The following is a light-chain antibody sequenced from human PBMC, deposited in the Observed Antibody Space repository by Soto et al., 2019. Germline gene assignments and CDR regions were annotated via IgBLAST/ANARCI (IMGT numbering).Light chain of an antibody. CDR1: QNIHTS. V-gene: IGKV1-5*01. CDR3: QQYNSYYT. J-gene: IGKJ2*01. CDR2: CAS. Sequence: DIQMTQSPSTLSASVGDRVTVTCRASQNIHTSLAWYQQKPGRAPKLLIYCASNLESGVSSNFSRSGSGTEFPPTLSPLPPDDFATYYRQQYNSYYTFGPGTKVDIK.